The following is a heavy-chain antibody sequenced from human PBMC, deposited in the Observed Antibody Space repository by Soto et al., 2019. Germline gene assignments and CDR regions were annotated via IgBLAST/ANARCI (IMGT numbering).Heavy chain of an antibody. J-gene: IGHJ4*02. CDR1: GFTFSSYA. D-gene: IGHD3-3*01. CDR2: ISGSGGST. Sequence: HPGGSLRLSCAASGFTFSSYAMSWVRQAPGKGLEWVSAISGSGGSTYYADSVKGRFTISRDNSKNTLYLQMNSLRAEDTAVYYCAKGPGLVIIPLDYWGQGTLVTVSS. CDR3: AKGPGLVIIPLDY. V-gene: IGHV3-23*01.